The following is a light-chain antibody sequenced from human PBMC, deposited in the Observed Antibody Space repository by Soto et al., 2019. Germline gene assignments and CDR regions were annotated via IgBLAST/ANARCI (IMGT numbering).Light chain of an antibody. CDR2: YTS. CDR1: QSVSTY. CDR3: QKYNNGXPVT. Sequence: ELVMTQSPATLSVSPGERATLSFRAIQSVSTYLALYQQKPVQAPSLLIYYTSIRATGVPARFSGSGSETEFTLTISSMQSEDFAVYYCQKYNNGXPVTCGGGTKV. J-gene: IGKJ4*01. V-gene: IGKV3-15*01.